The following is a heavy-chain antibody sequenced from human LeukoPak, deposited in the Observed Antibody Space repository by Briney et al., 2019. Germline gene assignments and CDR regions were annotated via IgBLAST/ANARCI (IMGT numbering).Heavy chain of an antibody. Sequence: GGSLRLSCAASGFTFSSYGMHWVRQAPGKGLEWVANINQDGSLKYYVDSVKGRFTISRDNAKNSLYLQMNSLRAEDTAVYSCARDLKTGYTYGYPLDYWGQGTLVTVSS. CDR1: GFTFSSYG. D-gene: IGHD5-18*01. V-gene: IGHV3-7*01. CDR3: ARDLKTGYTYGYPLDY. CDR2: INQDGSLK. J-gene: IGHJ4*02.